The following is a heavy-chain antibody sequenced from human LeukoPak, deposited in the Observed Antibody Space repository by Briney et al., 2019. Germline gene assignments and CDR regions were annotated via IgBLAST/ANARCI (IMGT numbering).Heavy chain of an antibody. J-gene: IGHJ6*02. D-gene: IGHD2-15*01. CDR2: INPNSGGT. V-gene: IGHV1-2*02. CDR1: GGTFSSYA. Sequence: ASVKVSCKASGGTFSSYAISWVRPAPGQGLEWMGWINPNSGGTNYAQKFQGRVTMTRDTSISTAYMELSRLRSDDTAVYYCARAPPYCSGGSCYPDYYYYYYGMDVWGQGTTVTVSS. CDR3: ARAPPYCSGGSCYPDYYYYYYGMDV.